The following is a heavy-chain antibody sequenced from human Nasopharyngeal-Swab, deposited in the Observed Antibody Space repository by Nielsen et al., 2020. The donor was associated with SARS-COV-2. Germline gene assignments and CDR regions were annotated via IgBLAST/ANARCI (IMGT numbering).Heavy chain of an antibody. CDR2: IYHSGST. CDR1: GSSISSGYY. J-gene: IGHJ4*02. D-gene: IGHD1-26*01. Sequence: ESLKISCAVSGSSISSGYYWGWIRQPPGKGLEWIGSIYHSGSTYYNPSLKSRVTISVDTSKNQFSLKLSSVTAADTAVYYCARQAIVGATTYFDYWGQGTLVTVSS. V-gene: IGHV4-38-2*01. CDR3: ARQAIVGATTYFDY.